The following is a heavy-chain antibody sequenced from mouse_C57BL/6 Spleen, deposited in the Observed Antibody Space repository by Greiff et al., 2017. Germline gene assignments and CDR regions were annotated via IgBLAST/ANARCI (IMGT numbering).Heavy chain of an antibody. CDR2: ISDGGSYT. CDR1: GFTFSSYA. V-gene: IGHV5-4*03. Sequence: EVKLMESGGGLVKPGGSLKLSCAASGFTFSSYAMSWVRQTPEKRLEWVATISDGGSYTSYPDNVKGRFTISRDNAKNNLYLQMSHLKSEDTAMYYCASSIDDGYPFVAYRGQGSLVSVSA. CDR3: ASSIDDGYPFVAY. J-gene: IGHJ3*01. D-gene: IGHD2-3*01.